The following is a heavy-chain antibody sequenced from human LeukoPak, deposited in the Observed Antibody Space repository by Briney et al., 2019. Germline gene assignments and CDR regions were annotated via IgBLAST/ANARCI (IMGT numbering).Heavy chain of an antibody. D-gene: IGHD3-10*01. J-gene: IGHJ4*02. Sequence: ASVKVSCKASGYTFTSYDINWVRQATGQGLEWMGWMNPNSGNTGYAQKFQGRVTMTRNTSISTAYMELSSLRSEDTAVYYCARGLVSYYYGSVDYWGQGTLVTVSS. CDR2: MNPNSGNT. CDR3: ARGLVSYYYGSVDY. CDR1: GYTFTSYD. V-gene: IGHV1-8*01.